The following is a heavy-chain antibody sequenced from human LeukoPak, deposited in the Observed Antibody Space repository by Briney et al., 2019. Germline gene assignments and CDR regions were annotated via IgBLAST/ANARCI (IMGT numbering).Heavy chain of an antibody. J-gene: IGHJ3*02. CDR3: VNSITMIDAFDI. CDR2: ISSNGGST. CDR1: GFTFSSYA. Sequence: EGSLRLSCSASGFTFSSYAMHWVRQAPGKGLEYVSAISSNGGSTYYADSVKGRFTISRDNSKNTLYLQMSSPRAEDTAVYYCVNSITMIDAFDIWGQGTMVTVSS. V-gene: IGHV3-64D*06. D-gene: IGHD3-22*01.